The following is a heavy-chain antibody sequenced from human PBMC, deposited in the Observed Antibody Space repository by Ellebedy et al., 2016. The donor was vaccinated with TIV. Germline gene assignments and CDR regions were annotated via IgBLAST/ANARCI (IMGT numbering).Heavy chain of an antibody. J-gene: IGHJ4*02. D-gene: IGHD5-18*01. Sequence: ASVKVSCXASGYTFTSYDINWVRQATGQGLEWMGWMNPNSGNTGYAQKFQGRVTMTRNTSISTAYMELSSLRSEDTAVYYCARNRGYSWQPGHHTYDFDYWGQGTLVTVSS. CDR2: MNPNSGNT. V-gene: IGHV1-8*01. CDR1: GYTFTSYD. CDR3: ARNRGYSWQPGHHTYDFDY.